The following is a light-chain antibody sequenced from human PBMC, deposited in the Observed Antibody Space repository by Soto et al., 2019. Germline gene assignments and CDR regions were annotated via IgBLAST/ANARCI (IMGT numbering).Light chain of an antibody. CDR2: AAS. J-gene: IGKJ3*01. Sequence: DIQMTQSPSSLSASVGDRVTITCRASQSISSYLYWYQQKPGKAPKLLIYAASSLQSVVPSRFSGSGSGTDFTLTISSLQPEDFATYYCQQSYSTPTFGAGTKVDIK. CDR3: QQSYSTPT. V-gene: IGKV1-39*01. CDR1: QSISSY.